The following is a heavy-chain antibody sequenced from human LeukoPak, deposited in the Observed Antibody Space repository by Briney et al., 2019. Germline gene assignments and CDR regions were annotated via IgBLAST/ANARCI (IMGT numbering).Heavy chain of an antibody. V-gene: IGHV4-34*01. Sequence: PSETLSLTCAVYGGSFSGYYWSWIRQPPGKGLEWIGEINHSGSTNYNPSLKSRVTISVDTSKNQFSLKLSSVTAADTAVYYCARDMYSSGSSYGMDVWGQGTTVTVSS. CDR2: INHSGST. D-gene: IGHD6-19*01. CDR1: GGSFSGYY. J-gene: IGHJ6*02. CDR3: ARDMYSSGSSYGMDV.